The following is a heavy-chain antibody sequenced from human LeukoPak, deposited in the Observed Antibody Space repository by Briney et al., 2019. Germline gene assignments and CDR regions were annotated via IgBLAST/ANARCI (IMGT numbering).Heavy chain of an antibody. V-gene: IGHV3-53*01. CDR1: GVTFSSYA. J-gene: IGHJ4*02. CDR2: IYSGGST. CDR3: ARVDAYCGGDCYADY. D-gene: IGHD2-21*02. Sequence: GGSLRLSCSASGVTFSSYALHWVRQAPGKGLEWVSVIYSGGSTYYADSVKGRFTISRDNSKNTLYLQMNSLRAEDTAVYYCARVDAYCGGDCYADYWGQGTLVTVSS.